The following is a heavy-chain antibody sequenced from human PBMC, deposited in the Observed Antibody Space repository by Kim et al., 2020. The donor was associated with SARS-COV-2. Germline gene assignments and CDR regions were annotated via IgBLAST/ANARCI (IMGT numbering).Heavy chain of an antibody. V-gene: IGHV3-11*04. D-gene: IGHD6-13*01. CDR3: ARGIAAAGTGWFDP. J-gene: IGHJ5*02. Sequence: GGSLRLSCAASGFTFSDFYMSWIRQAPGKGLEWVSYISSSGSTIYYADSVKGRFTISRDNAKNSLYLQMNSLRADDTAVYYCARGIAAAGTGWFDPWGQGTLVTVSS. CDR2: ISSSGSTI. CDR1: GFTFSDFY.